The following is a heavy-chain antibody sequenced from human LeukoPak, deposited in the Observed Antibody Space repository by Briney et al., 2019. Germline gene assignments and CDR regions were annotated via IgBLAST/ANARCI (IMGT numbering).Heavy chain of an antibody. CDR1: GYTFTSYG. J-gene: IGHJ6*04. CDR2: INPNSGGT. D-gene: IGHD3-16*01. V-gene: IGHV1-2*04. Sequence: ASVKVSCKASGYTFTSYGISWVRQAPGQGLEWMGWINPNSGGTNYAQKFQGWVTMTRDTSISTAYMELSRLRSDDTAVYYCARGSEGDYYYGMDVWGKGTTVTVSS. CDR3: ARGSEGDYYYGMDV.